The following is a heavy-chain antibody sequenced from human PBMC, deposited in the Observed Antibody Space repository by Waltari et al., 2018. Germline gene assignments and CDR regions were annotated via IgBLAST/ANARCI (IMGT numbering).Heavy chain of an antibody. CDR2: IYYSGST. V-gene: IGHV4-39*07. D-gene: IGHD3-22*01. J-gene: IGHJ4*02. Sequence: QLQLQESGPGLVKPSETLSLTCTVSGGSISSSSYYWGWIRQPPGKGLEWIGSIYYSGSTYYNPSLKSRVTISVDTSKNQFSLKLSSVTAADTAVYYCARVARDYDSSGYYYENFDYWGQGTLVTVSS. CDR3: ARVARDYDSSGYYYENFDY. CDR1: GGSISSSSYY.